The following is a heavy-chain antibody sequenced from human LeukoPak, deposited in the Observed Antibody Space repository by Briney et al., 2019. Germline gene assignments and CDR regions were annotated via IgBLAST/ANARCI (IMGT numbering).Heavy chain of an antibody. V-gene: IGHV4-39*01. J-gene: IGHJ4*02. CDR2: IYYSGDT. D-gene: IGHD4-17*01. CDR1: GAFIDTTSYY. Sequence: PSETLSLTCAVSGAFIDTTSYYCGWIRQPPGKGLEWIGSIYYSGDTHYNPSPKSRVTISADTSKNQFSLKLSSVTAADTAVYYCAIDYGDYPDYWGQGTLVSVSS. CDR3: AIDYGDYPDY.